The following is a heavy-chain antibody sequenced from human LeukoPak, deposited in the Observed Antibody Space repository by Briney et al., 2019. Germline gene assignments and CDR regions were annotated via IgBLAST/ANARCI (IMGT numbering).Heavy chain of an antibody. D-gene: IGHD6-19*01. J-gene: IGHJ4*02. Sequence: AESLTLTCAVYGLTFSGYYWSWIRQPPEKGLEWIGEINHSGSTNYNPSLKSRVTISVDTSKNQFSLKLSSVTAADTAVYYCARGRYRSGWYLGYYFDYWGQGIMVTVSS. CDR2: INHSGST. CDR3: ARGRYRSGWYLGYYFDY. V-gene: IGHV4-34*01. CDR1: GLTFSGYY.